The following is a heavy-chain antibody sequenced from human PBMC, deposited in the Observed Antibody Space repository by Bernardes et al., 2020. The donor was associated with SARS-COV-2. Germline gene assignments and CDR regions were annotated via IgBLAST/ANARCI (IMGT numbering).Heavy chain of an antibody. CDR1: GGSISSYY. J-gene: IGHJ6*03. CDR3: AREVGDIVVVPAAIRYYYYMDV. D-gene: IGHD2-2*02. V-gene: IGHV4-4*07. Sequence: SETLSLTCTVSGGSISSYYWSWIRQPAGKGLEWIGRIYTSGSTNYNPSLKSRVTMSVDTSKNQFSLKLSSVTAADTAVYYCAREVGDIVVVPAAIRYYYYMDVWGKGTTVTVSS. CDR2: IYTSGST.